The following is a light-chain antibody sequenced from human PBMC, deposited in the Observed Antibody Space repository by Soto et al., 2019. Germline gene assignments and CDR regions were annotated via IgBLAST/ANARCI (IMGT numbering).Light chain of an antibody. J-gene: IGKJ4*01. CDR3: QQYDNVPLT. Sequence: DIQMTQSPSTLSASVGDRVTITCQASQDISNYLNWYQQKPGKAPKLLIYDASSLETGVPSRFGGSGSGTDFTFTISSLQPEDIATYYCQQYDNVPLTFGGGTKVDIK. V-gene: IGKV1-33*01. CDR1: QDISNY. CDR2: DAS.